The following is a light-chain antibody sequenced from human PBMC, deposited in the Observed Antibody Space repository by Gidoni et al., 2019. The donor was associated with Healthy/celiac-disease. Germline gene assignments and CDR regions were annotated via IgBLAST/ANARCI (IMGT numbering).Light chain of an antibody. Sequence: EIVMTQSPATLSVSPGERATLSCRASQSVSRNLAWYQKKPGQAPRLLIYGASTRDTGIPARFSGSGSGTELTLTISSLQSEDFAVYYCQQYNNWTPYTFGQGTKLEIK. V-gene: IGKV3-15*01. CDR1: QSVSRN. CDR2: GAS. CDR3: QQYNNWTPYT. J-gene: IGKJ2*01.